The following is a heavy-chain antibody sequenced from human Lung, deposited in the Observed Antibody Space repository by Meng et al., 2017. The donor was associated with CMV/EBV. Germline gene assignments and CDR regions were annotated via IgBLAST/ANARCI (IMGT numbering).Heavy chain of an antibody. CDR3: VRGCDSTGCEDY. J-gene: IGHJ4*02. V-gene: IGHV1-8*01. CDR2: INPNSGNT. D-gene: IGHD3-22*01. CDR1: GYTFTSYD. Sequence: SXXVSXXASGYTFTSYDINWVRQATGQRLEWMGWINPNSGNTYYAPSLQGRVTMTRITSINKAYMELSSLRSEDTAVYYCVRGCDSTGCEDYWGQGTLVTVSS.